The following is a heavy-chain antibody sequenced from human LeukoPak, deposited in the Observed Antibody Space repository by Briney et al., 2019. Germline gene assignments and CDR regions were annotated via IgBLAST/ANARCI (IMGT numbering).Heavy chain of an antibody. Sequence: SETLSLTCTVSGGSISSSSYYWGWIRQPPGKGLEWIGSIYYSGSTYYNPSLKSRVTISVDTSKNQFSLKLSSVPAADTAVYYCARGTGLRPDAFDIWGQGTMVTVSS. CDR1: GGSISSSSYY. CDR3: ARGTGLRPDAFDI. CDR2: IYYSGST. J-gene: IGHJ3*02. D-gene: IGHD3-16*01. V-gene: IGHV4-39*07.